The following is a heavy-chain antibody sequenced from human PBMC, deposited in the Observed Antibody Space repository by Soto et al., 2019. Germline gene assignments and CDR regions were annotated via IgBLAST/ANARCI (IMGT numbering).Heavy chain of an antibody. CDR3: AKWGFGSSPFDY. D-gene: IGHD3-10*01. Sequence: GGSLRLSCAASGFNFITYSMHWVRQAPGKGLEWVSVISGSGGSTYYADSVKGRFTISRDNSKNTLYLQMNSLRAEDTAVYYCAKWGFGSSPFDYWGQGTLVTVSS. J-gene: IGHJ4*02. V-gene: IGHV3-23*01. CDR2: ISGSGGST. CDR1: GFNFITYS.